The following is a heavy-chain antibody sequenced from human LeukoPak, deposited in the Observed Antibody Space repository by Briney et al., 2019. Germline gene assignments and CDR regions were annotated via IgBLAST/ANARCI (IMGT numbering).Heavy chain of an antibody. CDR3: ARISSYCDY. J-gene: IGHJ4*02. CDR2: IMTDGSEK. V-gene: IGHV3-7*01. CDR1: GFTFSSHN. D-gene: IGHD2-2*01. Sequence: GGSLRLSCVASGFTFSSHNMNWVRQTPGKGLESVATIMTDGSEKYYVDSVKGRFTISRDNAKSSLYLQMNSLRAEDTGVYFCARISSYCDYWGQGTLVTVSS.